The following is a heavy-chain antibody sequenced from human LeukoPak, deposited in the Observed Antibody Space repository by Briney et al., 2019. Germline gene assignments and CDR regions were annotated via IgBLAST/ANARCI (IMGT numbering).Heavy chain of an antibody. Sequence: ASVKLSCKASGYPFTTYYMHWVRQAPGQGLEWMGWMHPASGATYYAQKFQGGVTMTRDTSISTAYMELSRLTSDDTAVYYFTTSTGYRTSWSAYDILGQGTMVSVTS. V-gene: IGHV1-2*02. J-gene: IGHJ3*02. CDR1: GYPFTTYY. CDR2: MHPASGAT. D-gene: IGHD6-13*01. CDR3: TTSTGYRTSWSAYDI.